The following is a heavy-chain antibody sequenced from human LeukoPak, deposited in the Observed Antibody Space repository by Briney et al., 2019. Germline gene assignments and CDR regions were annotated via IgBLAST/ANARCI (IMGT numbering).Heavy chain of an antibody. Sequence: PSQTLSLTRTVSGVSISSVSTDRSWIRQPTGKGLEWIRRSYSSGSTNYNPSLKSRVSISVDTSKNQFSLRLSSVTAADTAVYYCARGSRYSSGYDYIDQWGQGTLVTVSS. CDR2: SYSSGST. CDR3: ARGSRYSSGYDYIDQ. J-gene: IGHJ4*02. D-gene: IGHD3-22*01. V-gene: IGHV4-61*02. CDR1: GVSISSVSTD.